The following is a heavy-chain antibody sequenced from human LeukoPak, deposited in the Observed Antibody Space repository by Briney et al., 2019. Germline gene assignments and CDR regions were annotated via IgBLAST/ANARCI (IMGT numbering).Heavy chain of an antibody. CDR2: ISSSSSYI. J-gene: IGHJ3*02. D-gene: IGHD3-16*01. CDR3: ARPGGYAFDM. Sequence: GGSLRLSCAASGFTFSSYSMNWVRQAPGKGLEWVSSISSSSSYIYYADSVKGRFTLSRDNSQNTLYLQMNSLRAADTAVYYCARPGGYAFDMWGQGTMVTVSS. V-gene: IGHV3-21*01. CDR1: GFTFSSYS.